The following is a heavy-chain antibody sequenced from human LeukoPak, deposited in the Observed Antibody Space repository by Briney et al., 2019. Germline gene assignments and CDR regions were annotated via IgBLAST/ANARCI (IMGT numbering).Heavy chain of an antibody. CDR3: ARKYYYDSSGYSVDY. D-gene: IGHD3-22*01. V-gene: IGHV4-39*01. J-gene: IGHJ4*02. CDR1: GGSISSNSYY. CDR2: IYYSGST. Sequence: SETLSLTCTVSGGSISSNSYYWGWIRQPPGKGLEWIGSIYYSGSTYYNPSLKSRVTISVDTSKNQFSLKLSSVTAADTAVYYCARKYYYDSSGYSVDYWGQGTLVTVS.